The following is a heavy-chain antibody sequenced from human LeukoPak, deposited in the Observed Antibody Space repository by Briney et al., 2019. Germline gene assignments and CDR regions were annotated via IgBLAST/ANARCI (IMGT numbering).Heavy chain of an antibody. Sequence: ETLSLTCTVSGDSISIYYWSWIRQPPGKGLEWIGYIYNSGSTNYNPSLKSRVTISVDTSKNQFSLKLTSVTAADTAVYYCARDRELGYWGQGTLVTVSS. D-gene: IGHD3-10*01. V-gene: IGHV4-59*01. CDR2: IYNSGST. CDR3: ARDRELGY. CDR1: GDSISIYY. J-gene: IGHJ4*02.